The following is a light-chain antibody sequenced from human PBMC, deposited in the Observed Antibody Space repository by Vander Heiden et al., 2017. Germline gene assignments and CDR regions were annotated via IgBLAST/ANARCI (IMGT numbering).Light chain of an antibody. CDR1: QSINRG. Sequence: DIQMTESPSTLSASVGDRVTITCRAGQSINRGLSGYQQKPGKAPKRLIYEAANLESGGPSRCSGSGSGTEVTLTISSLQPDDLATYYCQQYNSYSQYTFGQGTKLEIK. V-gene: IGKV1-5*03. CDR3: QQYNSYSQYT. CDR2: EAA. J-gene: IGKJ2*01.